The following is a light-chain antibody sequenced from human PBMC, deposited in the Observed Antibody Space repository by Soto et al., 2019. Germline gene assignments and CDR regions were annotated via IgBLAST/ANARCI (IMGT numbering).Light chain of an antibody. CDR2: DVT. V-gene: IGLV2-11*01. CDR3: CSSAGSYTPVV. CDR1: GSDVGGYYY. J-gene: IGLJ2*01. Sequence: QSALTQPRSVSGSPGQSVAISCTGSGSDVGGYYYVSWFQHHPGKAPKLMIYDVTNRPSGVPDRFAGSKSGYTASLTIYGLQXXXXXDCYCCSSAGSYTPVVLGGGTKL.